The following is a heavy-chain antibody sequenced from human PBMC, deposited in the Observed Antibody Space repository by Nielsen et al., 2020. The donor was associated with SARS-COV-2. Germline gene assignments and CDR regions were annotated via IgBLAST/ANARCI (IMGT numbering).Heavy chain of an antibody. Sequence: RQAPGKGLEWIGYIYYSGSTNYNPSLKSRVTISVDTSKNQFSLKLSSVTAADTAVYYCARVTRITIFGVVTKYYYYYMDVWGKGTTVTVSS. V-gene: IGHV4-59*01. CDR3: ARVTRITIFGVVTKYYYYYMDV. CDR2: IYYSGST. D-gene: IGHD3-3*01. J-gene: IGHJ6*03.